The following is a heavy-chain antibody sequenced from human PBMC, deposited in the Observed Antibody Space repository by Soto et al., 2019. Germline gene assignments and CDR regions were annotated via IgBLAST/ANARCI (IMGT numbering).Heavy chain of an antibody. D-gene: IGHD2-21*02. CDR1: GFSLSNARMG. Sequence: GSGPTLVNPTETLTLTCTVSGFSLSNARMGVSWIRQPPGKALEWLAHIFSNDEKSYSTSLKSRLTISKDTSKSQVVLTMTNMDPVDTATYYCARIRNCAYCGGDCCRFIDYWGQGTLVTVSS. CDR3: ARIRNCAYCGGDCCRFIDY. J-gene: IGHJ4*02. V-gene: IGHV2-26*01. CDR2: IFSNDEK.